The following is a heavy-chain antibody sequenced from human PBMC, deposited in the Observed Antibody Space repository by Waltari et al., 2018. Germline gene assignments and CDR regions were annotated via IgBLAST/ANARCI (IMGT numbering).Heavy chain of an antibody. CDR3: AKSESDRESKPFDS. CDR2: ISSSGATT. V-gene: IGHV3-23*01. Sequence: EVQLLESGGGLVQPGGSLRLSCAASGFTFSGYAMIWVRQAPGKGLEWVSSISSSGATTYYADSVKGRFTISRDNSKRTLFLQMSSLRGEDTAMYYCAKSESDRESKPFDSWGQGTLVTVSS. J-gene: IGHJ4*02. CDR1: GFTFSGYA. D-gene: IGHD3-16*02.